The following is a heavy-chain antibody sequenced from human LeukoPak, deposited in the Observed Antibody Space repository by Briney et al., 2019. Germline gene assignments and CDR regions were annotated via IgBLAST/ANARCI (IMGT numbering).Heavy chain of an antibody. CDR3: AKDSSGYYVGRFDP. CDR2: ISRSSNYI. J-gene: IGHJ5*02. D-gene: IGHD3-22*01. CDR1: GFTFTSYN. Sequence: GGSLRLSCTASGFTFTSYNMNWVRQAPGKGLEWVSSISRSSNYIYYADSVKGRFTISRDIAKNSLYLQMNSLRAEDTAVYYCAKDSSGYYVGRFDPWGQGTLVTVSS. V-gene: IGHV3-21*04.